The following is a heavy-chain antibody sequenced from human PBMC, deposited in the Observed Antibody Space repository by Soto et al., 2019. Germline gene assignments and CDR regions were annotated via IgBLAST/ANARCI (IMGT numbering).Heavy chain of an antibody. CDR2: INPNSGGT. V-gene: IGHV1-2*04. CDR3: ARESSRDDILTGYTKGFDY. J-gene: IGHJ4*02. D-gene: IGHD3-9*01. Sequence: ASVKVSCKASGYNFTGYYMHWVRQAPGQGLEWMGWINPNSGGTNYAQKFQGWVTMTRDTSISTAYMELSRLRSDDTAVYYGARESSRDDILTGYTKGFDYWGQGTLVTVSS. CDR1: GYNFTGYY.